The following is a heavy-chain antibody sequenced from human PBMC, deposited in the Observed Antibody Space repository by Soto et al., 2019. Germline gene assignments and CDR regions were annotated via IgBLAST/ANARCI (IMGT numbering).Heavy chain of an antibody. D-gene: IGHD2-15*01. CDR2: ISAYNGNT. CDR3: ARTTMPIVVVVGANYYGIDV. J-gene: IGHJ6*02. V-gene: IGHV1-18*04. CDR1: GYTFTSYG. Sequence: QVQLVQSGAEVKKPGASVKVSCKASGYTFTSYGISWVRQAPGQGLEWMGWISAYNGNTNYAQKLQGRVTMTTDTATSTAYMELRSLRSDDTAVYYCARTTMPIVVVVGANYYGIDVWGQGTTVTVSS.